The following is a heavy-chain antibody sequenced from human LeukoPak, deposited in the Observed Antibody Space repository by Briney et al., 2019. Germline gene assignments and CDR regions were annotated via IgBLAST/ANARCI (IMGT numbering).Heavy chain of an antibody. CDR2: MNPNSGNT. Sequence: GASVKVSCKASGYTFTSYDINRVRQATGQGLEWIGWMNPNSGNTGYAQKFQGRVTMTRNTSISTAYMELSSLRSEDTAVYYCARKGWYSSGWYLDYYYYMDVWGKGTTVTISS. D-gene: IGHD6-19*01. CDR3: ARKGWYSSGWYLDYYYYMDV. J-gene: IGHJ6*03. CDR1: GYTFTSYD. V-gene: IGHV1-8*01.